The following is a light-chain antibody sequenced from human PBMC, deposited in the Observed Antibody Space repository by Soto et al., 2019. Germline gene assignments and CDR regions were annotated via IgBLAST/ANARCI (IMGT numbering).Light chain of an antibody. CDR2: SAS. CDR1: QSVGTS. CDR3: QQYTKWPST. J-gene: IGKJ2*01. V-gene: IGKV3-15*01. Sequence: EIGMAQSPVTMSVSPGERATLSCRASQSVGTSIAWYMQKPGQGPRLLIYSASTRATGIPARFSGSGYGTEFTLTISSLQSEYFAVYYCQQYTKWPSTFGQGTNVDIK.